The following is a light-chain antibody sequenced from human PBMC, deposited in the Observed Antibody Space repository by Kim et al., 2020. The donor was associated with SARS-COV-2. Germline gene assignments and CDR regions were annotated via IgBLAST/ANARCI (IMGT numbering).Light chain of an antibody. Sequence: ESVGDRGTITCRASQSMSSWLAWYQQKAGKAPKRLIYKASSLESGVPSRLSGSGSGREFTLTISSLQPDDFATYECQQYNSYAYTVGQGTKLEI. CDR3: QQYNSYAYT. CDR2: KAS. J-gene: IGKJ2*01. CDR1: QSMSSW. V-gene: IGKV1-5*03.